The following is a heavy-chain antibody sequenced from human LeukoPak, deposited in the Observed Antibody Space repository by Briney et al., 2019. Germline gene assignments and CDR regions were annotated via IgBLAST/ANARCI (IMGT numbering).Heavy chain of an antibody. J-gene: IGHJ4*02. D-gene: IGHD6-13*01. CDR3: ARLYSSSLGRVFDY. V-gene: IGHV4-61*01. Sequence: SETLSLTCTVSGGSISSSSYYWSWIRQPPGKGLEWIGYISYSGSTNYNPSLKSRVTISVDTSKNQFSLKLSSVTAADTAIYYCARLYSSSLGRVFDYWGQGTLVTVSS. CDR2: ISYSGST. CDR1: GGSISSSSYY.